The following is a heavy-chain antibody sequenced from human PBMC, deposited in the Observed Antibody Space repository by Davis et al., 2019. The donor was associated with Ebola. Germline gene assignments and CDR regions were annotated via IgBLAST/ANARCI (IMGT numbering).Heavy chain of an antibody. J-gene: IGHJ4*02. CDR3: ARDYDFWSGPDY. CDR2: ISSSGSTI. V-gene: IGHV3-48*04. Sequence: ESLKISCAASGFTFSSYSMNWVRQAPGKGLEWVSYISSSGSTIYYADSVKGRFTISRDNAKNSLYLQMNSLRAEDTAVYYCARDYDFWSGPDYWGQGTLVTVSS. D-gene: IGHD3-3*01. CDR1: GFTFSSYS.